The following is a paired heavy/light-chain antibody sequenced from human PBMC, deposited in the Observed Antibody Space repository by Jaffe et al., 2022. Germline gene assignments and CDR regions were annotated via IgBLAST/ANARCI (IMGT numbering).Heavy chain of an antibody. CDR1: GFIFSNYA. Sequence: QVQLVESGGGVAQPGGSLRLSCAASGFIFSNYAMHWVRQAPGKGLEWVAFIKFDGSDKYYVDSVKGRFTISRDNSKNTLYLQMNSLRPDDTGVYYCAKDPTMTSVRGFDHWGQGTSVSVSS. CDR3: AKDPTMTSVRGFDH. CDR2: IKFDGSDK. V-gene: IGHV3-30*02. D-gene: IGHD4-17*01. J-gene: IGHJ4*02.
Light chain of an antibody. V-gene: IGKV2-30*02. CDR3: MQGTHWPPLT. CDR2: KVS. J-gene: IGKJ4*01. Sequence: DVVLTQSPLSLPVTLGQPASISCRSSQSLLHSDGNTYLNWFQQRPGQSPRRLIYKVSNRDSGVPDRFSGSGSGTDFTLRISTVEAEDVGVYYCMQGTHWPPLTFGGGTKVEIK. CDR1: QSLLHSDGNTY.